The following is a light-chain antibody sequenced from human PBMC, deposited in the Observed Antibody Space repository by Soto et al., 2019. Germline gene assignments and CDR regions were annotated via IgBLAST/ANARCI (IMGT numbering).Light chain of an antibody. V-gene: IGKV1-27*01. CDR2: ATS. J-gene: IGKJ4*01. CDR1: QDISNS. CDR3: QNYISAPLT. Sequence: DIQMTQSPSSLSASVGDRVTITCRASQDISNSLAWYQQKPGKVPKVLIYATSILQSGVPARFSGSGSGTDFTLTISSPPPEDVATYYCQNYISAPLTFGGGTKVEI.